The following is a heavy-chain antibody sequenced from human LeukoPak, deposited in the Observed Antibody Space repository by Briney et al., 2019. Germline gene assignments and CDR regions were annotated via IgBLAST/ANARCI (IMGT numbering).Heavy chain of an antibody. CDR1: GFTFSSYS. D-gene: IGHD1-1*01. CDR2: ISSSSSYI. V-gene: IGHV3-21*01. J-gene: IGHJ3*02. CDR3: AGSKTSDAFDI. Sequence: GGSLRLSCAASGFTFSSYSMNWVRQAPGKGLEWVSSISSSSSYIYYADSVKGRFTMSRYNAKNSLYLQMNSLRAEDTAVYYCAGSKTSDAFDIWGQGTMVTVSS.